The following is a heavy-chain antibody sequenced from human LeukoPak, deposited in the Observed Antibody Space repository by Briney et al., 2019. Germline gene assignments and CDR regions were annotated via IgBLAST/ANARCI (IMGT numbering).Heavy chain of an antibody. CDR1: GFTFSDYY. CDR2: ISSSGSTI. Sequence: GGSLRLSCAASGFTFSDYYMSWIRQAPGKGLEWVSCISSSGSTIYYADSVKGRFTISRDNAKNSLYLQMNSLRAEDTAVYYCARDRKSYGYLGLVDYWGQGTLVTVSS. D-gene: IGHD5-18*01. J-gene: IGHJ4*02. CDR3: ARDRKSYGYLGLVDY. V-gene: IGHV3-11*01.